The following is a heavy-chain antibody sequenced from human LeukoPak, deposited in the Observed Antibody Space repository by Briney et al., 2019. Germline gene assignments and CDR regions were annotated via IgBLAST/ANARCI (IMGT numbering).Heavy chain of an antibody. J-gene: IGHJ6*04. Sequence: GRSLRLSCAASGFTFTSYEMDWVRQAPGEGQEWGSYISSIGSNTYYTDSVKGRFTISRDNAKNSLYLQMNSLIAEDTAVYLCAEFGITMIGGVWGKGPTVTISS. D-gene: IGHD3-10*02. V-gene: IGHV3-48*03. CDR3: AEFGITMIGGV. CDR2: ISSIGSNT. CDR1: GFTFTSYE.